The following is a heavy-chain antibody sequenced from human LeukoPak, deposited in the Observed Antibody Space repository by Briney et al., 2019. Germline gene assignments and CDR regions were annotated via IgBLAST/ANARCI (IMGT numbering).Heavy chain of an antibody. J-gene: IGHJ5*02. CDR1: GDSFTSYW. Sequence: GESLQISCQGSGDSFTSYWIIWVRQMPGKGLEWMGKINPYDSYTKYSPSFQGHVTISADKSVSIAYLQWSNLEASDTAMYNCARLTNNCFDPWGQGTLVTVSS. V-gene: IGHV5-10-1*01. D-gene: IGHD3-9*01. CDR3: ARLTNNCFDP. CDR2: INPYDSYT.